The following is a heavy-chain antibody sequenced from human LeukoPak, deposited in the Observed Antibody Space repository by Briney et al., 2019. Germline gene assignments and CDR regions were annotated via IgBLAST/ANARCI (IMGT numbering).Heavy chain of an antibody. D-gene: IGHD3-10*01. J-gene: IGHJ4*02. V-gene: IGHV3-30-3*01. CDR1: GFTFSSYA. CDR3: ARDFLGSFDY. CDR2: ISYDGSNK. Sequence: PGRSLRLSCAASGFTFSSYAMHWVRQAPGKGLEWVAVISYDGSNKYYADSVKGRFTISRDNSKNTLYLQMNSLRAEDTAVYYCARDFLGSFDYWGQGTLVTVSS.